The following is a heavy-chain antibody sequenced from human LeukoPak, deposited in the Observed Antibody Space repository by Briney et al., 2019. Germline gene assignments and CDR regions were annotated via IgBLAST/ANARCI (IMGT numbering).Heavy chain of an antibody. V-gene: IGHV4-59*01. J-gene: IGHJ4*02. Sequence: SETLSLTCTVSGGSISSYYWSWIRQPPGKGLEWIGYIYYSGSTNYNPSLKSRVTISVDTSKNQFSLKLSSVTAADTAVYYCARDGGPVIAEYWGQGTLVTVSS. D-gene: IGHD6-13*01. CDR1: GGSISSYY. CDR3: ARDGGPVIAEY. CDR2: IYYSGST.